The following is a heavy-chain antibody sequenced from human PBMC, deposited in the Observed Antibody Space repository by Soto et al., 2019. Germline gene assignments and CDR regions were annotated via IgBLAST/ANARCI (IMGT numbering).Heavy chain of an antibody. Sequence: QVQLVESGGGVVQPGRSLRLSCAASGFTFSSYAMHWVRQAPGKGLEWVAVISYDGSNKYYADSVKGRFTISRDNSKNTLDLQMNSLRAEDKAVYDCARDPLYDSSGYYQFDIWGQGTMVTVSS. CDR3: ARDPLYDSSGYYQFDI. CDR2: ISYDGSNK. D-gene: IGHD3-22*01. J-gene: IGHJ3*02. V-gene: IGHV3-30-3*01. CDR1: GFTFSSYA.